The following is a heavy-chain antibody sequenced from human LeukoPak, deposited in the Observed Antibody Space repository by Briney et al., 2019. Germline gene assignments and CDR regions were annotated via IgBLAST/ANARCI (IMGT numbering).Heavy chain of an antibody. V-gene: IGHV4-61*05. J-gene: IGHJ4*02. CDR2: IYYSGST. Sequence: SETLSLTCTVSGGSISTSSYYWGWIRQPPGKGLEWIGYIYYSGSTNYNPSLKSRVTISVDTSKNQFSLKLSSVTAADTAVYYCARGREWEPKVFDYWGQGTLVTVSS. CDR3: ARGREWEPKVFDY. CDR1: GGSISTSSYY. D-gene: IGHD1-26*01.